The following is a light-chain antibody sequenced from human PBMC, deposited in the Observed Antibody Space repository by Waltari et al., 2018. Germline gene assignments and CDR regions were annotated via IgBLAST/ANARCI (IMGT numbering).Light chain of an antibody. Sequence: DIVMTQSPLSLPVTPGEPASISCSASQRPLHSKGYTFFNWYLQKQGQAPQLLIYSGSNRASGVPDRFSGSGSGTDFTLKISRVEAEDVGVYYCMQGLQTPYTFGQGTKLEIK. CDR2: SGS. J-gene: IGKJ2*01. CDR3: MQGLQTPYT. V-gene: IGKV2-28*01. CDR1: QRPLHSKGYTF.